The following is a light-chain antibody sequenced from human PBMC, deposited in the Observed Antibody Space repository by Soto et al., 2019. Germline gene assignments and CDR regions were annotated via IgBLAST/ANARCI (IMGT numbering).Light chain of an antibody. CDR1: QSVSSSY. V-gene: IGKV3-20*01. CDR2: DAS. CDR3: QQYGSTPWT. J-gene: IGKJ1*01. Sequence: DIVLTQSPGTLSLSPGERATLSCRASQSVSSSYVAWYQQKPGQAPRLLMYDASSRAAGIPDRFSGSGSGTDFTLTISRLGPEGFAVYYCQQYGSTPWTFGPGTKVEI.